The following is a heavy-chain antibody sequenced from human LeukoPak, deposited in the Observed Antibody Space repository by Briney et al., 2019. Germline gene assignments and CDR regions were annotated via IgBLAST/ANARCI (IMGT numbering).Heavy chain of an antibody. Sequence: ASVKVSCKASGYTFTSYGISWVRQAPGQGLEWMGWISAYNGNTNYAQKFQGRVTMTTDTTTTTAYMELRSLRSDDTAVYYCARDKVIASAGTPNWFDPWGQGTLVTVSS. J-gene: IGHJ5*02. CDR2: ISAYNGNT. CDR1: GYTFTSYG. CDR3: ARDKVIASAGTPNWFDP. D-gene: IGHD6-13*01. V-gene: IGHV1-18*01.